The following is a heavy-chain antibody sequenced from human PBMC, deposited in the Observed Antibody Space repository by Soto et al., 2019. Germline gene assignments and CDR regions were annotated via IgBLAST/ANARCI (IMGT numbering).Heavy chain of an antibody. J-gene: IGHJ6*03. CDR2: IYYSGST. Sequence: SETLSLTCTVSGGSISSYYWSWIRQPPGKGLEWIGYIYYSGSTNYNPSLKSRVTISVDTSKNQFSLKLSSVTAADTAVYYCAVYSNYGRYYYMDVWGKGTTVTVSS. CDR1: GGSISSYY. D-gene: IGHD4-4*01. V-gene: IGHV4-59*08. CDR3: AVYSNYGRYYYMDV.